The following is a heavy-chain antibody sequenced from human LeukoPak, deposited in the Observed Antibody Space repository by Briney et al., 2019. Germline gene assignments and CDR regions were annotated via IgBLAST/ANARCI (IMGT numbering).Heavy chain of an antibody. V-gene: IGHV3-23*01. CDR3: VKGGPLGYCTSTSCYTVFH. D-gene: IGHD2-2*02. CDR2: ISGSGGAT. CDR1: GFPFSSYP. Sequence: GGSLRLSCAASGFPFSSYPLSWVRQTPRKGLEWVSAISGSGGATYYADSVRGRFTISRDNSKNTLYLQMNSLRAEDTALYYCVKGGPLGYCTSTSCYTVFHWGQGTLVTVSS. J-gene: IGHJ4*02.